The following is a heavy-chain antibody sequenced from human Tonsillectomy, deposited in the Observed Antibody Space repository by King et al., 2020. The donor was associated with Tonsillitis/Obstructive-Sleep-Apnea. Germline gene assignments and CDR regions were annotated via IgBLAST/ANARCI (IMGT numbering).Heavy chain of an antibody. Sequence: VQLVESGGGLVQPGGSLRLSCAASGFTFSSYAMSWVRQAPGKGLEWVSAISGTDGGTYYAASVKGRFTISRENSKNTLYLQMNSLRAEDTAIYYCAKDHYDFWSGYYTGDNYWGQGTLVTVSS. D-gene: IGHD3-3*01. J-gene: IGHJ4*02. CDR2: ISGTDGGT. V-gene: IGHV3-23*04. CDR3: AKDHYDFWSGYYTGDNY. CDR1: GFTFSSYA.